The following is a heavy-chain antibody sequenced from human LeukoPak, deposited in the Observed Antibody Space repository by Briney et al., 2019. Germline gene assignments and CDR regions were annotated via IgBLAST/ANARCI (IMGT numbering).Heavy chain of an antibody. J-gene: IGHJ3*02. CDR3: ARGGVAAAGPYAFDI. CDR2: INPNTGGT. CDR1: GYTFTGYY. D-gene: IGHD6-13*01. Sequence: ASVKVSCKASGYTFTGYYMHCVRQAPGQGLEWMGWINPNTGGTNYAQKFQGRVTMTRDTSNSTAYMELSRLTSDDTAFYYCARGGVAAAGPYAFDIWGQGTMVTVSS. V-gene: IGHV1-2*02.